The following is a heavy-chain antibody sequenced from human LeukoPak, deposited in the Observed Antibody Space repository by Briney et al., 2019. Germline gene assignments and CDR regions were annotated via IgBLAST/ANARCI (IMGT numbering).Heavy chain of an antibody. J-gene: IGHJ3*02. CDR1: GYTFTSYG. CDR2: ISAYNGNT. V-gene: IGHV1-18*01. CDR3: ARDRWRGSSWYAKAFDI. D-gene: IGHD6-13*01. Sequence: ASVKVSCKASGYTFTSYGISWVRQAPGQGLEWMGWISAYNGNTNYAQKLQGRVTMPTDTTTSTAYMELRSLRSDDTAVYYCARDRWRGSSWYAKAFDIWGQGTMVTVSS.